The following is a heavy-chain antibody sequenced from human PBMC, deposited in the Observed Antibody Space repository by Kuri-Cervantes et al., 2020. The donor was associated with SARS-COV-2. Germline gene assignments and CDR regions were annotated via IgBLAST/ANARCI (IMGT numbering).Heavy chain of an antibody. V-gene: IGHV1-69*06. CDR1: GGTFSSYA. D-gene: IGHD5-24*01. CDR3: ARFGSQEDGYNSGNY. Sequence: SVKVSCKASGGTFSSYAISWVRQAPGQGLEWMGGIIPIFGTANYAQKFQGRVTITADKSTSTAHMELSSLRSEDTAAYYCARFGSQEDGYNSGNYWGQGTLVTVSS. J-gene: IGHJ4*02. CDR2: IIPIFGTA.